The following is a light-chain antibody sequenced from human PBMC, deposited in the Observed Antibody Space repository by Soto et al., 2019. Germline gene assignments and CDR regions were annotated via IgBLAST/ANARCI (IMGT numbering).Light chain of an antibody. CDR3: PPGSDTQKGV. V-gene: IGLV1-44*01. CDR1: ISNIGSNT. Sequence: QPVLTQPPSASGTPGQRVTISCSGSISNIGSNTVTWYQQLPGTAPKLLIYSNNQRPSGVPDRFSGSKSGTSASLAISGLRSVYEADYYCPPGSDTQKGVLGG. J-gene: IGLJ2*01. CDR2: SNN.